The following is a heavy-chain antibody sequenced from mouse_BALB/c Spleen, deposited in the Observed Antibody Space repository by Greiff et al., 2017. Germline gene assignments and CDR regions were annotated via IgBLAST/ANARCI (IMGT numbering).Heavy chain of an antibody. D-gene: IGHD2-10*02. V-gene: IGHV1-7*01. CDR2: INPSTGYT. CDR1: GYTFTSYW. CDR3: AGLEYGNSAWFAY. Sequence: QVQLMQSGAELAKPGASVKMSCTASGYTFTSYWMHWVKQRPGQGLEWIGYINPSTGYTEYNQKFKDKATLTADKSSSTAYMQLSSLTSEDSAVYYCAGLEYGNSAWFAYWGQGTLVTVSA. J-gene: IGHJ3*01.